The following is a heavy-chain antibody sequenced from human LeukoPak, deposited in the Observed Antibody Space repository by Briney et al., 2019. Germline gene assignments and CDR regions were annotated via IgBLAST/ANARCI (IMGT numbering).Heavy chain of an antibody. CDR3: ASRVWGRLGGYDY. CDR1: GYTFTGYY. Sequence: ASVKVSCXASGYTFTGYYMHWVRQAPGQGLEWMGRINPNSGGTNYAQKFQGRVTMTRDTSISTAYMKLSRLRSDDTAVYYCASRVWGRLGGYDYWGRGTLVTVSS. V-gene: IGHV1-2*06. J-gene: IGHJ4*02. D-gene: IGHD3-16*01. CDR2: INPNSGGT.